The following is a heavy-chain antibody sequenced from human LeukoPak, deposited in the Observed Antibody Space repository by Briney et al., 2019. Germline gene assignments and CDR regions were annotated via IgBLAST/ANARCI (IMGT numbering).Heavy chain of an antibody. CDR1: GYTFTRYY. CDR3: ARDGGVLYCSSSGCYIDY. D-gene: IGHD2-2*02. Sequence: GASVKVSCKASGYTFTRYYIHWVRQAPGQGLEWMGIINPNTGGATYAQKFQGRVTMTRDTSTSTVYMGLSSLRSEDTALYYCARDGGVLYCSSSGCYIDYWGQGTLVTVSS. J-gene: IGHJ4*02. V-gene: IGHV1-46*01. CDR2: INPNTGGA.